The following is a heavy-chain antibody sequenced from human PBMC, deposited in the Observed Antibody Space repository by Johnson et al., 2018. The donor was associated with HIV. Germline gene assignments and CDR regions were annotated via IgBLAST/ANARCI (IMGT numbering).Heavy chain of an antibody. CDR1: GFTVSNYY. D-gene: IGHD3-22*01. CDR2: IYSGGST. Sequence: VQLVESGGGLVQPGGSLRLSCAASGFTVSNYYMTWVRQSPGKGLEWVSVIYSGGSTYYADSVKGRFTISRDTSKNTLYLQMNSLRAEDTAVYFCAKIRITMIVEVEGVDAFDIWGQGTMVTVSS. CDR3: AKIRITMIVEVEGVDAFDI. J-gene: IGHJ3*02. V-gene: IGHV3-66*01.